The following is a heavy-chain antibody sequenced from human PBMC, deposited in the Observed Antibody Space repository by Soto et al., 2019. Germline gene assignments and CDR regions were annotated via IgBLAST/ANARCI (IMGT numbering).Heavy chain of an antibody. V-gene: IGHV4-59*01. CDR1: GGSISSYY. Sequence: PSETLSLTCTVSGGSISSYYWSWIRQPPGKGLEWIGYIYYSGSTNYNPSLKSRVTISVDTSKNQFSLKLSSVTAADTAVYYCARDRAWGYYGSGSYYNQYYYYYGMDVWGQGTTVTV. J-gene: IGHJ6*02. CDR3: ARDRAWGYYGSGSYYNQYYYYYGMDV. CDR2: IYYSGST. D-gene: IGHD3-10*01.